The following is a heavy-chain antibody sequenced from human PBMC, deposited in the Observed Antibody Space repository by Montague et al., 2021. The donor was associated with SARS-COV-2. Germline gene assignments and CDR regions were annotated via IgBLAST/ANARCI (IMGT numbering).Heavy chain of an antibody. Sequence: SETLSLTCTVSGGSIRSTTFYWGWIRQSPGKGLEWIGYIYEGATTYYXXXLQSRVAISLDTPNNQFSLKITSLIAADTAIYYCVTPGKTAVAGQFDYWGPGILVTVSS. D-gene: IGHD6-19*01. J-gene: IGHJ4*02. CDR1: GGSIRSTTFY. CDR2: IYEGATT. V-gene: IGHV4-39*07. CDR3: VTPGKTAVAGQFDY.